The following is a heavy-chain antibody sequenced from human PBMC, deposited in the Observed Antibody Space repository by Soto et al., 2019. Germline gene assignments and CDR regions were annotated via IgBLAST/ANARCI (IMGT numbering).Heavy chain of an antibody. V-gene: IGHV1-69*02. J-gene: IGHJ6*02. D-gene: IGHD2-21*02. CDR2: IIPVRTIT. Sequence: QAQLVQSGAEVKKPGSSVRLSCSTSGGSFSSYTLNWVRQAPGQGLEWLGRIIPVRTITDYAQKFRGRLTITAGKSSNTAYMELTSLRSEDTAVYYCARRRYCGADCYKNYYFGMDVWGQGTTVTVSS. CDR1: GGSFSSYT. CDR3: ARRRYCGADCYKNYYFGMDV.